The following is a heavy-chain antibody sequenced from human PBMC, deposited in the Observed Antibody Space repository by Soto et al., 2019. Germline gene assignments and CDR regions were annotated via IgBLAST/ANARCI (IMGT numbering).Heavy chain of an antibody. CDR1: GFTFDDYA. J-gene: IGHJ4*02. Sequence: EVQLVESGGGLVQPGRSLRLSCAASGFTFDDYAMHWVRQAPGKGLEWGSGISWNSGSIGYADSVKGRFTISRDNAKNYLYMQMNSLRAEDTALYYCAKDKGLRPDEAYYFDYWGKGTLVTVSS. V-gene: IGHV3-9*01. CDR2: ISWNSGSI. D-gene: IGHD5-12*01. CDR3: AKDKGLRPDEAYYFDY.